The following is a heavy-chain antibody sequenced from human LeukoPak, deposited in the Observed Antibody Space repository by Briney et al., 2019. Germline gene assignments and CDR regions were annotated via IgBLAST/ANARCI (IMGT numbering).Heavy chain of an antibody. D-gene: IGHD1-26*01. V-gene: IGHV3-21*01. Sequence: GGSLRLSCAGSAFTFSSYSMHWVRQAPGKGLEWVSSIGGSSSDIYYAASVKGRFTISRDNAKNSLYLQMKSLRAEDTAVYYCARRGFHDYSGFDYWGQGTLVTVSS. CDR1: AFTFSSYS. J-gene: IGHJ4*02. CDR2: IGGSSSDI. CDR3: ARRGFHDYSGFDY.